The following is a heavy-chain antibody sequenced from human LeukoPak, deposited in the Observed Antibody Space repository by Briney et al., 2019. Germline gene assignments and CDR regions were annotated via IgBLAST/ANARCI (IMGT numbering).Heavy chain of an antibody. CDR2: MYHSGST. CDR3: AREETYYYDSSGYDDY. Sequence: PSETLSLTCTVSGGSINGYYWGWIRQPPGKGLEWIGTMYHSGSTNYNPSLKSRVTISVDTSKNQFSLKLNSVTAADTAVYYCAREETYYYDSSGYDDYWGQGTLVTASS. V-gene: IGHV4-59*12. D-gene: IGHD3-22*01. J-gene: IGHJ4*02. CDR1: GGSINGYY.